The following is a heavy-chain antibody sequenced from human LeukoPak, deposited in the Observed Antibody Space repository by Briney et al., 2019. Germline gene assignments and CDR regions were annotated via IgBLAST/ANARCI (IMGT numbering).Heavy chain of an antibody. CDR2: ISYDGSDK. D-gene: IGHD1-7*01. CDR1: GFTFSNYA. CDR3: AKVRVVFNWNYAYYFDY. Sequence: GGSLRLSCAASGFTFSNYAMHWVRQAPGKGLEWVTIISYDGSDKYYADSVKGRFTISRDNSKNTLYLQMNSLRADDTAVYYCAKVRVVFNWNYAYYFDYWGQGTLVTVSS. V-gene: IGHV3-33*05. J-gene: IGHJ4*02.